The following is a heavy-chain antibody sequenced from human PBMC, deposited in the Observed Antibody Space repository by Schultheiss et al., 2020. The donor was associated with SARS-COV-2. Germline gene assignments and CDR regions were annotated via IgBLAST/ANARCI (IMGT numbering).Heavy chain of an antibody. D-gene: IGHD2-15*01. J-gene: IGHJ6*03. CDR2: IYYSGST. CDR3: TRSRRVVYYYYYYMDV. V-gene: IGHV4-59*08. CDR1: GGSISSYF. Sequence: SETLSLTCTVSGGSISSYFWSWIRQPAGKGLEWIGYIYYSGSTNYNPSLKSRVTMSVDTSKNQFSLKLGSVTATDTAVYYSTRSRRVVYYYYYYMDVWGKGTTVTVPS.